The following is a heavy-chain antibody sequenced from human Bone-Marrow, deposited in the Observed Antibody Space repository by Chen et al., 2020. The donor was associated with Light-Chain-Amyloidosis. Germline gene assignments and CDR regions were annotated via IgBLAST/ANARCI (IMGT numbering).Heavy chain of an antibody. J-gene: IGHJ6*02. V-gene: IGHV1-69*06. D-gene: IGHD1-1*01. CDR1: GGTFSSYA. CDR2: IIPIFGTA. CDR3: ARDPRMETDYYYYGMDV. Sequence: QVQLVQSGAEVKKPGSSVKVSCKASGGTFSSYAISWVRQAPGQGLEWMGGIIPIFGTANYAQKFQGRVTITADKSTSTAYMELSSLRSEDTAVYYCARDPRMETDYYYYGMDVWGQGTTVTVSS.